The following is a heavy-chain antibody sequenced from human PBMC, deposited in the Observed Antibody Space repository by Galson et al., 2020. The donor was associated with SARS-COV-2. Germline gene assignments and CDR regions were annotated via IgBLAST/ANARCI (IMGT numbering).Heavy chain of an antibody. V-gene: IGHV3-15*07. D-gene: IGHD3-16*01. CDR3: TTDGSGRGGEYVH. CDR1: GFSFPTAW. J-gene: IGHJ4*02. Sequence: GGSLRLSCAASGFSFPTAWMNWVRQAPGKGLEWVGRIKSKHDGGTADYAAPVKGRFTISRDDSKNNLFLQMTSLKAEDTAVYFCTTDGSGRGGEYVHWGQGTLVTVSP. CDR2: IKSKHDGGTA.